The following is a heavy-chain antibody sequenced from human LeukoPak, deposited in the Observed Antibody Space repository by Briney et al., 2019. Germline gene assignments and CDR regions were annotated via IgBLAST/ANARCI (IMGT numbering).Heavy chain of an antibody. CDR3: ARGGTAMVTFFDY. D-gene: IGHD5-18*01. CDR1: GFTFSSYA. V-gene: IGHV3-23*01. CDR2: ISGSGGST. J-gene: IGHJ4*02. Sequence: PGGSLRLSCGASGFTFSSYAMSWVRQAPGKGLEWVSVISGSGGSTYYADSVKGRFTISRDNSKNTLYLQMNSLRAEDTAVYYCARGGTAMVTFFDYWGQGTLVTVSS.